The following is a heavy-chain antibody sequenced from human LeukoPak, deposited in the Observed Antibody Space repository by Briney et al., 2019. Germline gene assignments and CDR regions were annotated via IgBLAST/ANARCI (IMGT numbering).Heavy chain of an antibody. CDR1: GFTFSSYW. V-gene: IGHV3-7*01. CDR2: IKQDGSEK. J-gene: IGHJ3*02. CDR3: ARDANSPCSSTSCVGGDTFDI. Sequence: GGSLRLSCAASGFTFSSYWMSWVRQAPGKGLEWVANIKQDGSEKYYVDSVKGRFTISRDNAKNSLYLQMNSLRVEDTAVYYCARDANSPCSSTSCVGGDTFDIWGQGTMVIVSS. D-gene: IGHD2-2*01.